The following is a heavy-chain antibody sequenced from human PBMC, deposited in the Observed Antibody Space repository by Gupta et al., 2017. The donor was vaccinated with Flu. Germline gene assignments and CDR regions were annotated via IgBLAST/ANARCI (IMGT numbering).Heavy chain of an antibody. J-gene: IGHJ6*02. CDR2: ISAYNGNT. CDR3: ARGIVVVPEGYYYYGMDV. V-gene: IGHV1-18*01. Sequence: GASVKVSCKASGYTFTSYGISWVRQAPGQGLEWMGWISAYNGNTNYAQKLQGRVTMTTDTSTSTAYMELRSLRSDDTAVYYCARGIVVVPEGYYYYGMDVWGQGTTVTVSS. D-gene: IGHD2-2*01. CDR1: GYTFTSYG.